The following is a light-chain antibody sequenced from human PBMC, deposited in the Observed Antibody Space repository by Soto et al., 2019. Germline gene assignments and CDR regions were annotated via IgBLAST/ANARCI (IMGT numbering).Light chain of an antibody. CDR3: ASWDTDLDGFV. Sequence: QSVLAQSPSVSAAPGQTVTISCSGGSSNIPYQFVSWYQQFPGIAPTPLIYDNTRRPSGVPDRFSATKSGPSATLDIAGLQTADEAVYYCASWDTDLDGFVFGPGTKVTVL. J-gene: IGLJ1*01. CDR2: DNT. CDR1: SSNIPYQF. V-gene: IGLV1-51*01.